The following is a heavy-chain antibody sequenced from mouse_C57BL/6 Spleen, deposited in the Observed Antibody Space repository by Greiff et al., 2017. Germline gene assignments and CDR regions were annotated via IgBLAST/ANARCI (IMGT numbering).Heavy chain of an antibody. V-gene: IGHV1-82*01. Sequence: QVQLQQSGPELVKPGASVKISCKASGYAFSSSWMNWVKQRPGKGLEWIGRIYPGDGDTNYNGKFKGKATLTADKSSSTAYMQLSSLTSEDSAVYCCAREVITTVVDYWGQGTTLTVSS. CDR3: AREVITTVVDY. J-gene: IGHJ2*01. D-gene: IGHD1-1*01. CDR2: IYPGDGDT. CDR1: GYAFSSSW.